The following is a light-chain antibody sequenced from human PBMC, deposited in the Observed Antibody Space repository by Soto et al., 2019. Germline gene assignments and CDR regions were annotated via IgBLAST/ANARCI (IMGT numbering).Light chain of an antibody. CDR3: QQSYSTPPWT. Sequence: DIQMTQSPSCLSGSXGDKLTIPSXXSQSIRSYLNWVQQKPGKAPKLLIYDASSLQTGVPSRFSGSGSGTDFSLTISSLQPEDFATYYCQQSYSTPPWTFGQGTKVDI. J-gene: IGKJ1*01. CDR1: QSIRSY. V-gene: IGKV1-39*01. CDR2: DAS.